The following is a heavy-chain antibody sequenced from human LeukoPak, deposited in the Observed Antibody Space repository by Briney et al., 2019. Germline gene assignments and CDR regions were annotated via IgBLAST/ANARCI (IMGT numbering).Heavy chain of an antibody. CDR1: GFTFSTYN. CDR3: ARRGHGYGSPFDY. Sequence: GGSLRLSCAASGFTFSTYNMNWVRQAPGKGLEWVSMIYPNGNTFYTDSVKGRFTISRDDSKNTLDLQMSSLRAEDTAVYYCARRGHGYGSPFDYWGQGTLVTVSS. CDR2: IYPNGNT. V-gene: IGHV3-66*04. J-gene: IGHJ4*02. D-gene: IGHD5-18*01.